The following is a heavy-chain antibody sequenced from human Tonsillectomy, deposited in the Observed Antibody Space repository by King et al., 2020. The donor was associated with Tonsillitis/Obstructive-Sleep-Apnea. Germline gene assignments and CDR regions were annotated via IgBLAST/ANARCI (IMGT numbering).Heavy chain of an antibody. V-gene: IGHV3-64D*06. Sequence: VQLVESGGGLVQPGGSLRLSCSASGFTFSNFGIHWFRQAPGKGLEYVSSIDSNGGSTHYAEPVKGRFTISRDNSKNTLYLHMNSVRTEDTAVYYCVKELYSRSWFGGPLFDSWGQGNLVTVSS. CDR2: IDSNGGST. CDR3: VKELYSRSWFGGPLFDS. CDR1: GFTFSNFG. J-gene: IGHJ4*02. D-gene: IGHD6-13*01.